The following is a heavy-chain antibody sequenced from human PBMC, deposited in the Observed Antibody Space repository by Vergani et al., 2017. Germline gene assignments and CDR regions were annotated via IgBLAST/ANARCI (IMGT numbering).Heavy chain of an antibody. CDR1: GGSFSGYY. Sequence: QVQLQQWGAGLLKPSETLSLTCAVYGGSFSGYYWSWIRQPPGKGLEWIGEINHSGSTNYNPSLKSRVTMSLDTSKNQFSLKLRSVTAADTAVYYCARDGNDYGGISYVAYWGPGTLVTVSS. J-gene: IGHJ4*02. V-gene: IGHV4-34*01. D-gene: IGHD4-23*01. CDR2: INHSGST. CDR3: ARDGNDYGGISYVAY.